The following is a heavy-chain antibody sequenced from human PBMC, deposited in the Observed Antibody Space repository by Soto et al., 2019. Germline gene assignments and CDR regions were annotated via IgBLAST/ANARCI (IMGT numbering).Heavy chain of an antibody. D-gene: IGHD1-1*01. CDR1: GFTFSSYS. CDR3: ESKMATTSDAFDI. J-gene: IGHJ3*02. V-gene: IGHV3-48*02. CDR2: ISSSSSTI. Sequence: GGSLRLSCAASGFTFSSYSMNWVRQAPGKGLEWVSYISSSSSTIYYADSVKGRFTISRDNAKNSLYLQMNSLRDEDTAVYYCESKMATTSDAFDIWGQGTMVTVSS.